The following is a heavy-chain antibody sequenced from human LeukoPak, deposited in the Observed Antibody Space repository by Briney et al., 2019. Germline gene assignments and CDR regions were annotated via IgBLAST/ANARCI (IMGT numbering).Heavy chain of an antibody. CDR1: GFTFSSYS. CDR2: ISSSSSTI. J-gene: IGHJ6*03. D-gene: IGHD3-3*01. CDR3: ARVHGRTIFGVVTDYYYMDV. V-gene: IGHV3-48*01. Sequence: GGSLRLSCAASGFTFSSYSMNWVRQAPGKGLEWVSYISSSSSTIYYADSVKGRFTISRDNAKNSLYLQMNSLRAEDTAVYYCARVHGRTIFGVVTDYYYMDVWGKGTTVTVSS.